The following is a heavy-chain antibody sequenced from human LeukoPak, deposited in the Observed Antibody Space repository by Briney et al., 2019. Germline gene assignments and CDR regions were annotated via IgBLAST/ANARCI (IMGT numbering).Heavy chain of an antibody. J-gene: IGHJ6*03. CDR1: GASFSNVY. D-gene: IGHD6-6*01. CDR2: IYHNGRT. Sequence: SETLSLTCTVSGASFSNVYWSWVRQAPGKGLEWIGYIYHNGRTNYSPSLKSRITMSIDTSQNQSSLKLTSVTAADTAVYYCTRRGSSSYYYYSLDVWGRGTPVTVSS. V-gene: IGHV4-59*01. CDR3: TRRGSSSYYYYSLDV.